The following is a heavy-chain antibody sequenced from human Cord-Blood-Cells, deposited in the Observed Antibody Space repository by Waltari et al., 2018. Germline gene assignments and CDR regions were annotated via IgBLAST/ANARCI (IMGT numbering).Heavy chain of an antibody. V-gene: IGHV4-59*01. CDR3: ARGGGYCSSTSCYTTDYYYYYMDV. CDR1: GGSISSYY. Sequence: QVQLQESGPGLVKPSETLSLTCTVSGGSISSYYWSWIRQPPGKGLEWIGCIYYSGSTNYTPSLKSRVTISVDTSKNQFSLKLSSVTAADTAVYYCARGGGYCSSTSCYTTDYYYYYMDVWGKGTTVTVSS. CDR2: IYYSGST. D-gene: IGHD2-2*02. J-gene: IGHJ6*03.